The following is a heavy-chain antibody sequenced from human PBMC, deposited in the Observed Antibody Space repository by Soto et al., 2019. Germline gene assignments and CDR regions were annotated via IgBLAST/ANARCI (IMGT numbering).Heavy chain of an antibody. D-gene: IGHD3-9*01. Sequence: QAPGKGIEWMGGFDPEDGETIYAQQFQGRVTMTAATSTDTAYMELSSLRSEDTAVYYCATGPRRRYFDWLFRETPNWFDPWGQGTLGTVSS. CDR3: ATGPRRRYFDWLFRETPNWFDP. V-gene: IGHV1-24*01. CDR2: FDPEDGET. J-gene: IGHJ5*02.